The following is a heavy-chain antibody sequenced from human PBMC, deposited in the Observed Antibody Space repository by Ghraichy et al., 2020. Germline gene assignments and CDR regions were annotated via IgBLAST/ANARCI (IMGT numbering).Heavy chain of an antibody. J-gene: IGHJ6*02. CDR1: GFTFSSYS. Sequence: GGSLRLSCAASGFTFSSYSMNWVRQAPGKGLEWVSSISSSSSYIYYADSVKGRFTISRDNAKNSLYLQMNSLRAEDTAVYYCARYCSSTSCYSYYGMDVWGQGTTVTVSS. D-gene: IGHD2-2*02. CDR2: ISSSSSYI. V-gene: IGHV3-21*01. CDR3: ARYCSSTSCYSYYGMDV.